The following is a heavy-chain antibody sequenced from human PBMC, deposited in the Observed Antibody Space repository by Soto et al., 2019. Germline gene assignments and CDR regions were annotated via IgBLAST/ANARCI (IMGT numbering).Heavy chain of an antibody. CDR1: GGSFSGYY. Sequence: SETLSLTCAVYGGSFSGYYWGWIRQPPGKGLEWIGEINHSGSTNYNPSLKSRVNISVDTSKNQFSLKLSTVTAADTAVYYCAREATRRVTMVRGVYGMDVWGQGTTVT. D-gene: IGHD3-10*01. V-gene: IGHV4-34*01. J-gene: IGHJ6*02. CDR3: AREATRRVTMVRGVYGMDV. CDR2: INHSGST.